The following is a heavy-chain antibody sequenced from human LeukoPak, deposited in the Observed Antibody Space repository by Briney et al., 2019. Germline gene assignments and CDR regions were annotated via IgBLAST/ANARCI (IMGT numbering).Heavy chain of an antibody. CDR2: ISWNSGSI. J-gene: IGHJ4*02. Sequence: GRSLRLSCAASGSTFDDYAMHWVRQAPGKGLEWVSGISWNSGSIGYADSVKGRFTISRDNAKNSLYLQMNSLRAEDTALYYCAKDIHSSSWYSGYFDYWGQGTLVTVSS. D-gene: IGHD6-13*01. CDR1: GSTFDDYA. V-gene: IGHV3-9*01. CDR3: AKDIHSSSWYSGYFDY.